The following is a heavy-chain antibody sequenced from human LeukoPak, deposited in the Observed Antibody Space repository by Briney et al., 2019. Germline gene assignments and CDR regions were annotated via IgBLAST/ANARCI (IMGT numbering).Heavy chain of an antibody. CDR2: FDPEDGET. J-gene: IGHJ6*03. D-gene: IGHD2-8*02. CDR3: ATAATGAYYYYMDV. Sequence: ASMKVSCKVSGYTLTELSMHWVRQAPGKGLEWMGGFDPEDGETIYAQKFQGRVTMTEDTSTDTAYMELSSLRSEDTAVYYCATAATGAYYYYMDVWGKGTTVTVSS. V-gene: IGHV1-24*01. CDR1: GYTLTELS.